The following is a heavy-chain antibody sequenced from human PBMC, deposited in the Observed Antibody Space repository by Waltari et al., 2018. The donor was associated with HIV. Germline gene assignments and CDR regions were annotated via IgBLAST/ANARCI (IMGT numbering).Heavy chain of an antibody. D-gene: IGHD5-18*01. Sequence: EVQLVESGGGLVQPGGSLRLSCAASGFTFSSYWMHWVRQAPGKGLVWVSRSYSDGSITSHADSVKGRFTISRDNARNTLYLQMNSLGAEDTAMYYCAKGGTSGYTFGFGRWGQGTLVTVSS. CDR2: SYSDGSIT. CDR3: AKGGTSGYTFGFGR. J-gene: IGHJ1*01. V-gene: IGHV3-74*01. CDR1: GFTFSSYW.